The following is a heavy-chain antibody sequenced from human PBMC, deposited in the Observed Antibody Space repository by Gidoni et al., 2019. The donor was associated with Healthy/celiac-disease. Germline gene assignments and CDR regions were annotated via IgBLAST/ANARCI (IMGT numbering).Heavy chain of an antibody. CDR1: GFTFDDSA. V-gene: IGHV3-9*01. J-gene: IGHJ3*02. Sequence: EVQLVESEGGLVQPGRSLRLSCAASGFTFDDSAMHWVRQAPGKGLEWVSGISWNSGSIGYADSVKGRFTISRDNAKNSLYLQMNSLRAEDTALYYCAKDINYAVTVTTLYAFDIWGQGTMVTVSS. D-gene: IGHD4-4*01. CDR3: AKDINYAVTVTTLYAFDI. CDR2: ISWNSGSI.